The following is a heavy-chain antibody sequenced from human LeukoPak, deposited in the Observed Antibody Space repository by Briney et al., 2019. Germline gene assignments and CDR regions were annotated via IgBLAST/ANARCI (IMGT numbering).Heavy chain of an antibody. Sequence: SETLSLTCAVSGYSISSGYYWGWIRQPPGKGLEWIGSIYHSGSTYYNPSLKSRVTISVDTSKNRFSLKLSSVTAADTAVYYCASGGADYDILTGFDYWGQGTLVTVSS. CDR1: GYSISSGYY. CDR2: IYHSGST. CDR3: ASGGADYDILTGFDY. J-gene: IGHJ4*02. V-gene: IGHV4-38-2*01. D-gene: IGHD3-9*01.